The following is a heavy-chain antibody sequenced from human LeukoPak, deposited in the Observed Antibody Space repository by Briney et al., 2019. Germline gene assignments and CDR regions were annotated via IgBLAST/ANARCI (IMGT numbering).Heavy chain of an antibody. CDR1: GVSISSSNSY. Sequence: PSETLSLTCTVSGVSISSSNSYWGWIRQPPGKGLEWIGEINHSGSTNYNPSLKSRVTISVDTSKNQLSLKLSSVTAADTAVYYCARHGSGGIDYWGQGTLVTVSS. CDR3: ARHGSGGIDY. J-gene: IGHJ4*02. CDR2: INHSGST. D-gene: IGHD1-26*01. V-gene: IGHV4-39*01.